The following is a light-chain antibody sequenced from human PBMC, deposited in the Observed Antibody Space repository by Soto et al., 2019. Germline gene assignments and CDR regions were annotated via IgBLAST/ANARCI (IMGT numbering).Light chain of an antibody. Sequence: QSVLTQPPSVSGAPGQRVTISCTGSSSNIGADYDVHWYQQIPGTAPKFLIYGNNNRPSGVPDRFSGSKSGTSASLAITGLQAEDEADYYCQSYDSSLSGSVFGTGTKVTV. CDR1: SSNIGADYD. CDR3: QSYDSSLSGSV. V-gene: IGLV1-40*01. CDR2: GNN. J-gene: IGLJ1*01.